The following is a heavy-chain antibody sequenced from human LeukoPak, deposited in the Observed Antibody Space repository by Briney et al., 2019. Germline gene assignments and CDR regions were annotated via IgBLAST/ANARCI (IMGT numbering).Heavy chain of an antibody. Sequence: PGRSLRLSCAASGFTFSSYGMHWVRQAPGKGLEWVAVISYDGSDKYYADSVKGRFTISRDNSKNTLYLQMNSLRADDTAVYYCARGPRLDSSGWYYGAFDIWGQGTMVTVSS. J-gene: IGHJ3*02. CDR2: ISYDGSDK. CDR3: ARGPRLDSSGWYYGAFDI. CDR1: GFTFSSYG. D-gene: IGHD6-19*01. V-gene: IGHV3-30-3*01.